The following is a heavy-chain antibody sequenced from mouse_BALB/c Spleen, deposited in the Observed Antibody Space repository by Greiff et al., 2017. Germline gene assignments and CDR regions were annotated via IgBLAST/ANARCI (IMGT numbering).Heavy chain of an antibody. CDR1: GYTFTSYV. CDR3: ARAAGDDGYGEDY. Sequence: VQLQQSGPELVKPGASVKMSCKASGYTFTSYVMHWVKQKPGQGLEWIGYINPYNDGTKYNEKFKGKATLTSDKSSSTAYMELSSLTSEDSAVYYCARAAGDDGYGEDYWGQGTSVTVSS. CDR2: INPYNDGT. V-gene: IGHV1-14*01. J-gene: IGHJ4*01. D-gene: IGHD2-3*01.